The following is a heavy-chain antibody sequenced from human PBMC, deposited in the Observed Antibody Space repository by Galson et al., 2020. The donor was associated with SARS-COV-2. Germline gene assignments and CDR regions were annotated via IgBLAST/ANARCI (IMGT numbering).Heavy chain of an antibody. J-gene: IGHJ6*02. CDR3: ATQPSAYYYYGMDV. V-gene: IGHV3-9*01. Sequence: GGSLRLSCAASGFTFDDYAMHWVRQAPGKGLEWVSGISWNSGSIGYADSVKGRFTISRDNAKNSLYLQMNSLRAEDTALYYCATQPSAYYYYGMDVWGQGTTVTVSS. CDR2: ISWNSGSI. CDR1: GFTFDDYA.